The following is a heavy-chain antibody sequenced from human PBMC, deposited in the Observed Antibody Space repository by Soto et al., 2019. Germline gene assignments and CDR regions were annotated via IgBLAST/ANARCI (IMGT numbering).Heavy chain of an antibody. D-gene: IGHD2-21*02. V-gene: IGHV4-59*01. CDR1: GGSIISYY. CDR3: ARAQTAGRLVYFAY. J-gene: IGHJ4*02. Sequence: SETLSLTCTVSGGSIISYYWSWIGQPPGKGLEWIGYIYYSGSTNYNPSLKSRVTISVDTSKNQFSLKLSSVTAADTAVYYCARAQTAGRLVYFAYWGQGTLVTVSS. CDR2: IYYSGST.